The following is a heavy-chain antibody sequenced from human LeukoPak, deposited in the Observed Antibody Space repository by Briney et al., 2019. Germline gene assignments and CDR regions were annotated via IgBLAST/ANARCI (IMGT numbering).Heavy chain of an antibody. V-gene: IGHV1-69*05. CDR1: GGTFSSYA. CDR2: IIPIFGTA. Sequence: GASVKVSCKASGGTFSSYAISWVRQVPGQGLEWMGGIIPIFGTANYAQKFQGRVTITTDESTSTAYMELSSLRSEGTAVYYCASTNCSSTSCYTWFDPWGQGTLVTVSS. D-gene: IGHD2-2*02. J-gene: IGHJ5*02. CDR3: ASTNCSSTSCYTWFDP.